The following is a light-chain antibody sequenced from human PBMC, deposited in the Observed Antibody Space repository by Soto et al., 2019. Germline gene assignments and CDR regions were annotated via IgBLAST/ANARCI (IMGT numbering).Light chain of an antibody. Sequence: QSALTQPASVSGSPGQSITISCTGTNSDIGGYNYVSWYQQHTGKAPKLLIYDVSNRPSGVSYRFSGSKSGNTASLTSSGLQAEDEADYYCSSYTSRSTLGVFGGGTQLTVL. CDR1: NSDIGGYNY. V-gene: IGLV2-14*03. J-gene: IGLJ2*01. CDR2: DVS. CDR3: SSYTSRSTLGV.